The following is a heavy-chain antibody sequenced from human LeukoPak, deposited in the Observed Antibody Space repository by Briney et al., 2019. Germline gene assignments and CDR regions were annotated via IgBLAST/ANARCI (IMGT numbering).Heavy chain of an antibody. CDR1: GGSFSVYY. J-gene: IGHJ4*02. D-gene: IGHD3-9*01. CDR2: INHSGST. CDR3: ARSSRVLRYFDN. Sequence: PPETLSLTRAVYGGSFSVYYWSCIRQPPGKGLEWIGEINHSGSTNYNPSLKSRVPISVDTSKNQCSLKLSSVTATDTAVYYWARSSRVLRYFDNWGQGTLGTVSS. V-gene: IGHV4-34*01.